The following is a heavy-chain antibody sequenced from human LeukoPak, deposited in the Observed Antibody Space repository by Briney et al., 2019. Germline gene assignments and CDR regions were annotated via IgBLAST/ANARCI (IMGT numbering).Heavy chain of an antibody. J-gene: IGHJ6*03. V-gene: IGHV3-74*01. Sequence: PGGSLRLSCAASGFTFSSYWMHWVRQAPGKGLVWVSRINSDGSSTSYADSVKGRFTISRDNAKNTLYLQMNSLRAEDTAVYYCARVGGPVRYFDWRTYYYYMDVWGKGTTVTISS. CDR2: INSDGSST. CDR3: ARVGGPVRYFDWRTYYYYMDV. CDR1: GFTFSSYW. D-gene: IGHD3-9*01.